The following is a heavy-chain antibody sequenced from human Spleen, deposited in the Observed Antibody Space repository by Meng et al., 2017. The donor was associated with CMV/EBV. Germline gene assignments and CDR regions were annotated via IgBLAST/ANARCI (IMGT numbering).Heavy chain of an antibody. D-gene: IGHD3-10*01. CDR1: GFTFSTYD. Sequence: GESLKISCAASGFTFSTYDMHWVRQATGKGLEWVSGIDTDGDTYYRDSAKGRFTISRDNAENTLYLQMNSLRVEDTAIYYCARDTPGDWGQGTLVTVSS. J-gene: IGHJ4*02. V-gene: IGHV3-13*01. CDR3: ARDTPGD. CDR2: IDTDGDT.